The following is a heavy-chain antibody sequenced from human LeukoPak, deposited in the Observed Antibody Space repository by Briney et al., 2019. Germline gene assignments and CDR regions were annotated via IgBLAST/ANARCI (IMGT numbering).Heavy chain of an antibody. CDR2: ISSSCSTI. D-gene: IGHD2-15*01. Sequence: GGSLRLSCAASGFTFSSYEMNWVRQAPGKGLEGVSYISSSCSTIYYADPVKRRFTISRDNAKNSLYVQMNSLRAEDTAVYCCARDMTSYCSGGRCSLFDYWGQGTLVTVSS. CDR3: ARDMTSYCSGGRCSLFDY. J-gene: IGHJ4*02. V-gene: IGHV3-48*03. CDR1: GFTFSSYE.